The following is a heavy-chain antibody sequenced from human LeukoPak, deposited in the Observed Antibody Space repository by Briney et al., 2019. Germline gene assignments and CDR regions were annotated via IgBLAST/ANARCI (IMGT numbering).Heavy chain of an antibody. CDR3: ARGPYYGSAFHDY. CDR2: ISSSYI. J-gene: IGHJ4*02. D-gene: IGHD3-10*01. CDR1: GFTFSSYS. V-gene: IGHV3-21*01. Sequence: GGSLRLSCAASGFTFSSYSMNWVRQAPGKGLEWVSCISSSYIYYADSVKGRFTISRDNAKKSLYLQMNSLRAEDTAVYYCARGPYYGSAFHDYWGQGTLVTVSS.